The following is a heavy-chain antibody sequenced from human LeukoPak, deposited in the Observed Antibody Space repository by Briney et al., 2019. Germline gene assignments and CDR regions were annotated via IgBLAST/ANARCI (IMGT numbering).Heavy chain of an antibody. D-gene: IGHD5-12*01. J-gene: IGHJ3*02. Sequence: GGSLRLSCAASGFTFYNYWMSWVREAPGKGVEWVANIKPDGSEKYYVDSVKGRFIISRDNAKDSLYLQMNSLRAEDTAVYYCASPEWLPDSFDIWGQGTMVTVSS. CDR3: ASPEWLPDSFDI. CDR1: GFTFYNYW. CDR2: IKPDGSEK. V-gene: IGHV3-7*01.